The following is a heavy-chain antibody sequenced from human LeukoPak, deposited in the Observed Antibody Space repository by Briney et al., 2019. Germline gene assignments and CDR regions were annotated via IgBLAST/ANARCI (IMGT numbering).Heavy chain of an antibody. CDR3: VLDYSGSGSYYRDY. CDR2: LFTDYSA. V-gene: IGHV3-66*01. J-gene: IGHJ4*02. Sequence: QSGGSLRLSCAASGITVSSNFMYWVRQAPGKGLQCVSVLFTDYSAYYADSVKGQFTSSRDKSKNTLYFQMDSLRVEDTAVYYCVLDYSGSGSYYRDYWGQGTLVTVSS. CDR1: GITVSSNF. D-gene: IGHD3-10*01.